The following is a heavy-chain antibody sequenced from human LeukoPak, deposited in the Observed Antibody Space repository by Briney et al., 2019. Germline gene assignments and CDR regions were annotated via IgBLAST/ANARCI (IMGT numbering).Heavy chain of an antibody. J-gene: IGHJ3*01. CDR2: INHSGST. Sequence: PSETLSLTCALSGGSFSDYDWTWIRQPPGRGLEWLGQINHSGSTNYNPSFQSRITLSIDKSKSHFSLNLSSVTAADTAVYYCARPGSGWAYDAFDVWGQGTVVTVSS. V-gene: IGHV4-34*01. D-gene: IGHD6-19*01. CDR1: GGSFSDYD. CDR3: ARPGSGWAYDAFDV.